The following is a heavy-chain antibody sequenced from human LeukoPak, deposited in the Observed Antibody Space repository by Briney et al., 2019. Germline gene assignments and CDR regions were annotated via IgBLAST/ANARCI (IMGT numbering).Heavy chain of an antibody. D-gene: IGHD1-26*01. CDR3: ARGLGASGRYNYYYMDV. J-gene: IGHJ6*03. CDR2: MFTSGNP. V-gene: IGHV4-4*07. Sequence: SETLSLTCTVSGDSISRYYWTWIRQPAGKGLGWIGRMFTSGNPNYNPSLTGRLSMSVDTSKNQFSLKLTAVTAADTAVYYCARGLGASGRYNYYYMDVWGQGTTVTVSS. CDR1: GDSISRYY.